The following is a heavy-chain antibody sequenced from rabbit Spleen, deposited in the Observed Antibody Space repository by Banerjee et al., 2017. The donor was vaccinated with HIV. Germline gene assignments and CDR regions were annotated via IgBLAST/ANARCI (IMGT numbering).Heavy chain of an antibody. Sequence: QEQLVESGGGLVQPEGSLTLSCTASGFSFSSSYYMCWVRQAPGSGLEWIACIYPGSFDSTVYASWAKGRFTISRTSSTTVALQVPSLTAADTATYFCTRDAAGREDFNLWGPGTLVTVS. V-gene: IGHV1S45*01. D-gene: IGHD4-2*01. J-gene: IGHJ4*01. CDR1: GFSFSSSYY. CDR3: TRDAAGREDFNL. CDR2: IYPGSFDST.